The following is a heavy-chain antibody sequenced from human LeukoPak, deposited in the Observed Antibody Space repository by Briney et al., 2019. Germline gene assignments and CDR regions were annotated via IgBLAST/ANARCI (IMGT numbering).Heavy chain of an antibody. CDR3: ARLWFGELSHCDY. Sequence: QAGGSLRLSCAASGFTFSSYAMSWVRQAPGKGLGWVSAISGSGVSTYYADSVKGRFTNSRDNSKNTLYLQMNSLIAEDTTVYYCARLWFGELSHCDYWGQGTLVTVS. V-gene: IGHV3-23*01. D-gene: IGHD3-10*01. CDR2: ISGSGVST. CDR1: GFTFSSYA. J-gene: IGHJ4*02.